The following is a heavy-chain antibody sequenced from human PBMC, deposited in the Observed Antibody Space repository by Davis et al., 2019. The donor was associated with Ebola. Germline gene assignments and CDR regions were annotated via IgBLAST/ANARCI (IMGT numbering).Heavy chain of an antibody. J-gene: IGHJ6*02. Sequence: GESLKISCAASGFSFSSCSMNWVRQAPGKGLEWVSSISSSSTYRYYVDSVKGRFTISRDNAKNSLYLQMNSLRAGDTAVYYCARHYVYDYYMGLDVWGQGTTVTVSS. CDR3: ARHYVYDYYMGLDV. V-gene: IGHV3-21*06. D-gene: IGHD3-16*01. CDR2: ISSSSTYR. CDR1: GFSFSSCS.